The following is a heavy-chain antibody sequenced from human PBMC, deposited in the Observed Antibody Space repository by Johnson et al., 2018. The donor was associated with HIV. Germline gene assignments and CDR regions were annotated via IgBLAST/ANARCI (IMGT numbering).Heavy chain of an antibody. D-gene: IGHD2/OR15-2a*01. Sequence: QVQLVESGGGVVQPGRSLRLSCAASGFTFSSYAMHWVRQAPGKGLEWVAVISYDGSNKYYADSVKGRFTISRDNSKNTLYLQMNSLRAEDTAGYYCAREGKYLAGAEDAFDIWGQGTMVTVSS. J-gene: IGHJ3*02. CDR3: AREGKYLAGAEDAFDI. CDR2: ISYDGSNK. CDR1: GFTFSSYA. V-gene: IGHV3-30-3*01.